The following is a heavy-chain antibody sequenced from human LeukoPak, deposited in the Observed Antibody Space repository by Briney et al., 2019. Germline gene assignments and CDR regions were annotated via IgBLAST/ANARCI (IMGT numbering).Heavy chain of an antibody. CDR2: INRDGSST. Sequence: GGSLRLSCAASGFTLSNFWMHWVRQTPGKGLVWVSRINRDGSSTNYVDSVKGRFTISRDNAKNTLYLQMNSLRDEDTAVYYCAKDGPEGKRVFDIWGQGTMVTVSS. V-gene: IGHV3-74*01. J-gene: IGHJ3*02. CDR3: AKDGPEGKRVFDI. CDR1: GFTLSNFW. D-gene: IGHD3/OR15-3a*01.